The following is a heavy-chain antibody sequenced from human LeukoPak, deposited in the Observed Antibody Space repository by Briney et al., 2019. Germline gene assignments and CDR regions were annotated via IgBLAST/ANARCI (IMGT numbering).Heavy chain of an antibody. CDR3: ARDCSSTSCYVDVDY. J-gene: IGHJ4*02. D-gene: IGHD2-2*01. CDR2: ISASGTLT. V-gene: IGHV3-48*03. CDR1: GFSFSSYE. Sequence: GGSLRLSCAASGFSFSSYEMNWVRQAPGKGLEWISYISASGTLTHYADSVEGRFTISRDNAKNSLYLQMNSLRAEDTAVYYCARDCSSTSCYVDVDYWGQGTLVTVSS.